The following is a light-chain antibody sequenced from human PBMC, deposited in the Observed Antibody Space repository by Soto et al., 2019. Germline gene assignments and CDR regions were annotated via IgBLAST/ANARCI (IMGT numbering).Light chain of an antibody. V-gene: IGKV1-5*01. J-gene: IGKJ1*01. CDR3: QQYNSYSRT. CDR1: QSSSSW. Sequence: DIPITNSPSTLSASAGARVNITGRGNQSSSSWLAWYQQKPGKAPKLLIYDASSWESGVPSRFSGSGSGTEFTLTITSLQPDDFATYYCQQYNSYSRTFGQGTKVDIK. CDR2: DAS.